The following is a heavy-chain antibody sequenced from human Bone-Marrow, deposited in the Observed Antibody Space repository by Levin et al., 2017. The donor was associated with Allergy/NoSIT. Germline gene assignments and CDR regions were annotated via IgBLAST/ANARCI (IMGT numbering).Heavy chain of an antibody. CDR1: GFTFDDYG. V-gene: IGHV3-20*01. CDR3: ARGFGWDSSSWYYFDY. Sequence: GESLKISCAASGFTFDDYGMSWVRQAPGKGLEWVSGINWNGGSTGYADSVKGRFTISRDNAKNSLYLQMNSLRAEDTALYHCARGFGWDSSSWYYFDYWGQGTLVTVSS. J-gene: IGHJ4*02. CDR2: INWNGGST. D-gene: IGHD6-13*01.